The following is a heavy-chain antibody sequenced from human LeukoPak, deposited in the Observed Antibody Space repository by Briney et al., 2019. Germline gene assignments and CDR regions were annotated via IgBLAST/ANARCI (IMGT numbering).Heavy chain of an antibody. D-gene: IGHD1-26*01. CDR3: ARAGRGYYFDY. Sequence: PSETLSLTCAVSGGSISSGGYSWSWIRQPPGKGLEWIGYIYYSGSAYYNPSLKSRVTISVDTSKNQFSLKLSSVTAADTAVYYCARAGRGYYFDYWGQGTLVTVSS. CDR1: GGSISSGGYS. J-gene: IGHJ4*02. CDR2: IYYSGSA. V-gene: IGHV4-31*11.